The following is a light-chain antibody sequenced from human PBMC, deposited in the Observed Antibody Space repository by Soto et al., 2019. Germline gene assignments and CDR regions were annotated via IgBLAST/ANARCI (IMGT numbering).Light chain of an antibody. CDR3: QQLNGYQLA. V-gene: IGKV1-9*01. Sequence: DIQLTQSPSFLSASVGDTVTITCRASQGMSTYLAWYQQKPGKVPKLLIRSASTLQSGVPPRFSGGGSGTEFTLTISTLQPEDWGIYYCQQLNGYQLAFGGGTNVEIK. J-gene: IGKJ4*01. CDR1: QGMSTY. CDR2: SAS.